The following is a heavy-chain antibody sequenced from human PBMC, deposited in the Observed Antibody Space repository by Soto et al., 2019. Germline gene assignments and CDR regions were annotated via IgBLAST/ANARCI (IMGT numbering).Heavy chain of an antibody. Sequence: SLRLSCAASGFTFSTYNMNWVRQAPGKGLEWVASISSTSVYMYYANSLKGRFTISRANAKSSLYLQVNSLRAEDTAVYYCVRDDIGLGIDYWGLGTLVTVSS. V-gene: IGHV3-21*01. D-gene: IGHD1-26*01. CDR1: GFTFSTYN. CDR2: ISSTSVYM. J-gene: IGHJ4*02. CDR3: VRDDIGLGIDY.